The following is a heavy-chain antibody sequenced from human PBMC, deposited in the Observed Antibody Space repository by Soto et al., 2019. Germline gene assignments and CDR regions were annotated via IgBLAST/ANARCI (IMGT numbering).Heavy chain of an antibody. CDR3: ARLLRHNYYGMDV. CDR1: GGSISSSSYY. D-gene: IGHD5-12*01. J-gene: IGHJ6*02. V-gene: IGHV4-39*01. CDR2: IYYSGST. Sequence: QLQLQESGPGLVKPSETLSLTCTVSGGSISSSSYYWGWIRQPPGKGLEWIGSIYYSGSTYYNPSLKSRVTISVDTSKNQFSLKLSSVTAADTAVYYCARLLRHNYYGMDVWGQGTTLTVSS.